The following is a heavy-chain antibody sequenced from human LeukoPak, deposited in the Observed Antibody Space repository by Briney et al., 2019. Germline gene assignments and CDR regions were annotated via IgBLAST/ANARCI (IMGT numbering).Heavy chain of an antibody. J-gene: IGHJ3*02. V-gene: IGHV1-69*13. CDR3: ARPHSAQDYGAHDAFDI. CDR2: IIPIFGTA. Sequence: SVKVSCKASGGTFSSYAISWVRQAPGQGPEWMGGIIPIFGTANYAQKFQGRVTITADESTSTAYMELSSLRSEDTAVYYCARPHSAQDYGAHDAFDIWGQGTMVTVSS. CDR1: GGTFSSYA. D-gene: IGHD4-17*01.